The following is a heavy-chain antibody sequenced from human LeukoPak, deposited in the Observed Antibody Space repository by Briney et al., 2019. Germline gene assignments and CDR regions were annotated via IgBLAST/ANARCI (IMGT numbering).Heavy chain of an antibody. D-gene: IGHD4-23*01. V-gene: IGHV3-30*02. J-gene: IGHJ4*02. Sequence: GGSLRLSCVASGFTFRSYGIHWVRQAPGKGLEWLAFIWYDEITKNYADSVKGRFTISRDNSKNTLYVQLNSLRPDDTAVYYCARGAHKRDDYGGFFDYWGQGTLVTVSS. CDR1: GFTFRSYG. CDR2: IWYDEITK. CDR3: ARGAHKRDDYGGFFDY.